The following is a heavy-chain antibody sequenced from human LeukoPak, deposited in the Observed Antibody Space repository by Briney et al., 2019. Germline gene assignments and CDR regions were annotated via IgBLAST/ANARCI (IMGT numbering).Heavy chain of an antibody. CDR3: ASSKGYSYGIDY. J-gene: IGHJ4*02. CDR1: GFTFSSYS. V-gene: IGHV3-7*01. D-gene: IGHD5-18*01. CDR2: IKQDGSEK. Sequence: GGSLRLSCAASGFTFSSYSMNWVRQAPGKGLEWVANIKQDGSEKYYVDSVKGRFTISRDNAKNSLYLQMNSLRAEDTAVYYCASSKGYSYGIDYWGQGTLVTVSS.